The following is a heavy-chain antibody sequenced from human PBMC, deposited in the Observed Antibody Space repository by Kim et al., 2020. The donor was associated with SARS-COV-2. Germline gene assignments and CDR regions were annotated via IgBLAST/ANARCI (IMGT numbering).Heavy chain of an antibody. D-gene: IGHD1-26*01. Sequence: DSVKGRFTTSRDNAKNSLYLRMNSLRAEDTAVYYCARGSKGRGYYYGMDVWGQGTTVTVSS. J-gene: IGHJ6*02. V-gene: IGHV3-7*01. CDR3: ARGSKGRGYYYGMDV.